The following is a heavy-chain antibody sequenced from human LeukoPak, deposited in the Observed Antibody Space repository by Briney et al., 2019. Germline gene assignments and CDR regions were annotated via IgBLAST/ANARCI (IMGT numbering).Heavy chain of an antibody. J-gene: IGHJ4*02. V-gene: IGHV4-34*01. CDR3: ARARMTMVKFFDY. Sequence: SETLSLTCAVYGGSFSGYYWSWIRQPPGKGLEWIGEINPSGSTNYNPSLKSRVTISVDTSKNQFSLKLSSVTAADTAVYYCARARMTMVKFFDYWGQGTLVTVSS. D-gene: IGHD4/OR15-4a*01. CDR2: INPSGST. CDR1: GGSFSGYY.